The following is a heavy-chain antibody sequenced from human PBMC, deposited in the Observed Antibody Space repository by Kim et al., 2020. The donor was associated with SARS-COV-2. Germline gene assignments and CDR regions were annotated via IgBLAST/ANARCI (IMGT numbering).Heavy chain of an antibody. Sequence: ASVKDSCKACGYMFTSYGFSWVRQAPGQGLEWLGWISARDGNTKYGQKVQGRVIMTTDTSTNTAYMELWSLRSDDTAMYYCARGAYGDVSFDYWGQGTLVTVSS. CDR1: GYMFTSYG. CDR2: ISARDGNT. D-gene: IGHD4-17*01. CDR3: ARGAYGDVSFDY. J-gene: IGHJ4*02. V-gene: IGHV1-18*04.